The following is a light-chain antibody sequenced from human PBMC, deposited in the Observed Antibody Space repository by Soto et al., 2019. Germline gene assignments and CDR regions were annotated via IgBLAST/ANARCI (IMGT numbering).Light chain of an antibody. V-gene: IGKV3-15*01. CDR3: QQYNDWPLT. CDR1: QSVSSN. Sequence: EIVLTQSPATLSLSPGARATLSCRASQSVSSNLAWYQQKPGQAPSLLIYGAFTRATGIPARFSGTGSGTEFTLTISSLQSEDFALYYCQQYNDWPLTVGQGTKVDIK. J-gene: IGKJ1*01. CDR2: GAF.